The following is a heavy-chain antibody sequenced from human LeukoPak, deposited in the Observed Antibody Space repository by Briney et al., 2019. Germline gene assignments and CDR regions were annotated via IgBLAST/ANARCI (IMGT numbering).Heavy chain of an antibody. J-gene: IGHJ6*02. D-gene: IGHD3-9*01. V-gene: IGHV1-69*04. CDR2: IIPILGIA. CDR3: ARDILRYFDWSSP. Sequence: ASVKVSFKASGGTFSSYAISWVRQAPGQGIEWMGRIIPILGIANYAQKFQGRVTITADKSTSTAYMELSSLRSEDTAVYYCARDILRYFDWSSPWGQGTTVAVSS. CDR1: GGTFSSYA.